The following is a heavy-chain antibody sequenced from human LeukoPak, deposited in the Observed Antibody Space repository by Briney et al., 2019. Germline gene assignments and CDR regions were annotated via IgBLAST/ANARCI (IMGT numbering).Heavy chain of an antibody. CDR1: RYTFTSYD. J-gene: IGHJ4*02. Sequence: SGKVSCKDSRYTFTSYDINWVRQATGQGLEWMGWMNPNSGNTGDAQKFQGRVTITRNTSISTAYMELSSLRSEDTAVYYCARGLGSGSPDYWGQGTLVTVSS. CDR2: MNPNSGNT. CDR3: ARGLGSGSPDY. V-gene: IGHV1-8*03. D-gene: IGHD1-26*01.